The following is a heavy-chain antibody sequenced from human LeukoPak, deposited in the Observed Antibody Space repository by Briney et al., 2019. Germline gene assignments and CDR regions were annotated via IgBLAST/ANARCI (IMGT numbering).Heavy chain of an antibody. V-gene: IGHV3-21*01. CDR1: GFTFSSYS. J-gene: IGHJ3*02. CDR2: ISSSSSYI. CDR3: ARGSNLDAFDI. Sequence: PGGSLRLSCAASGFTFSSYSINWVRQAPGKGLEWVSSISSSSSYIYYADSVKGRFTISRDNAKNSLYLQMNSLRAEDTAVYYCARGSNLDAFDIWGQGTMVTVSS.